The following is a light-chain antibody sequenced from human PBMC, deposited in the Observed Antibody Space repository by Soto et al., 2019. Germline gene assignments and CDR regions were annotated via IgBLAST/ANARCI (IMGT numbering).Light chain of an antibody. Sequence: QSALTQPASVSGSPGQSITISCTGTSSDIGTYNYVSWYQQHPGKAPKLIIYDVTTRPSGISNRFSASKSGDTASLTISGLQGEDEADYYCSSYTTTTTVVFGGGTKLTVL. CDR3: SSYTTTTTVV. V-gene: IGLV2-14*03. J-gene: IGLJ3*02. CDR2: DVT. CDR1: SSDIGTYNY.